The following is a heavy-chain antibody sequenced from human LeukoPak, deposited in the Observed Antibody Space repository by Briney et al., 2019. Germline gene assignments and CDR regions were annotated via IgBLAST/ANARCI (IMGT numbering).Heavy chain of an antibody. V-gene: IGHV3-7*01. D-gene: IGHD4-23*01. CDR1: GFTFSSYW. CDR3: ARDSTVVSFFYYYGMDV. CDR2: IKQDGSEK. Sequence: GGSLRLSCAASGFTFSSYWMSWVRQASGKGLEWVANIKQDGSEKYYVDSVKGRFTISRDNAKNSLYLQMNSLRAEDTAVYYCARDSTVVSFFYYYGMDVWGQGTTVTVSS. J-gene: IGHJ6*02.